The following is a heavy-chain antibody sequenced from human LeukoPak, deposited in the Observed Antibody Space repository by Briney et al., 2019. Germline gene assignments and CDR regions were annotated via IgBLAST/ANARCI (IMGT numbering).Heavy chain of an antibody. J-gene: IGHJ4*02. CDR2: ISYEGSNK. D-gene: IGHD3-3*01. Sequence: GGSLRLSCAASGFTFSSYAMHWVRQAPGKGLEGVAVISYEGSNKYYADSVKGRFTISRDNSKNTLYLQMNSLRAEDTAVYYCARAPYNYDFWSGYYYYFDYWGQGTLVTVSS. V-gene: IGHV3-30-3*01. CDR1: GFTFSSYA. CDR3: ARAPYNYDFWSGYYYYFDY.